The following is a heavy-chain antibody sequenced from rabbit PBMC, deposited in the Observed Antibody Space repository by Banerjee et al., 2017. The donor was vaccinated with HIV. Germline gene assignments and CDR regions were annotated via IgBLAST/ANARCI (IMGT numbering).Heavy chain of an antibody. CDR3: ARDLAGVIGWNFGL. CDR1: GFSFSNGYV. D-gene: IGHD4-1*01. CDR2: INTSSGNT. J-gene: IGHJ4*01. Sequence: QSLEESGGGLVKPGGTLTLTCTASGFSFSNGYVMCWVRQAPGKGLEWSACINTSSGNTVCAICPNDRYPISKTSSTTVTLQMTSLRAADPAAYFCARDLAGVIGWNFGLGGPGPLVTVS. V-gene: IGHV1S40*01.